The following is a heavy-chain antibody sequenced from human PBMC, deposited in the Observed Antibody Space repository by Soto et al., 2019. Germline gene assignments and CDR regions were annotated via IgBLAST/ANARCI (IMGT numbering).Heavy chain of an antibody. V-gene: IGHV1-18*01. Sequence: QVQLVQSGGEVKKPGASVKVSCKTSGYSFTTYGISWVRQAPGQGLEWMGWISGYNGNTNYAQKFQGRVTMTTDTSTSTDYMELRSLRYDDTAVYYCAREGPAPYYYYGMDVWGQGSTVAVSS. CDR2: ISGYNGNT. J-gene: IGHJ6*02. CDR3: AREGPAPYYYYGMDV. CDR1: GYSFTTYG.